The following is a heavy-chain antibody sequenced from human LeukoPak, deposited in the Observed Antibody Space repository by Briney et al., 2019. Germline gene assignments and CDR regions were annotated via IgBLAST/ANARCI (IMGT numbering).Heavy chain of an antibody. CDR1: GGTFSSYA. CDR3: ASLAEAYCGGDCFDY. V-gene: IGHV1-69*13. Sequence: ASVNVSFKASGGTFSSYAISWVRQAPGQGLEWMGGIIPIFGTANYAQKFQGRVTITADESTSTAYMELSSLRSEDTAVYYCASLAEAYCGGDCFDYWGQGTLVTVSS. J-gene: IGHJ4*02. CDR2: IIPIFGTA. D-gene: IGHD2-21*01.